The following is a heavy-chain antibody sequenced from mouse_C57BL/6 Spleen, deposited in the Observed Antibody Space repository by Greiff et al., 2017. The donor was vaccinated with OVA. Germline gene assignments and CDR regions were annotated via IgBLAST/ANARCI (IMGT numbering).Heavy chain of an antibody. V-gene: IGHV1-42*01. J-gene: IGHJ2*01. D-gene: IGHD2-2*01. CDR1: GYSFTGYY. CDR2: INPSTGGT. Sequence: VQLQQSGPELVKPGASVKISCKASGYSFTGYYMNWVKQSPEKSLEWIGEINPSTGGTTYNQKFKAKATLTVDKSSSTSYMQLKSLTSENSAVYYGARGALYYGYDGDYWGQGTTLTVSS. CDR3: ARGALYYGYDGDY.